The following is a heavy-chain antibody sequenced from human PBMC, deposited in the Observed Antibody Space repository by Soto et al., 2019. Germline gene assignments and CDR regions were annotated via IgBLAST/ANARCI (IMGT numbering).Heavy chain of an antibody. Sequence: PSETLSLTCTVSGGTISSYYWSWIRQPPGKGLEWIGYMYYSGSTNYNPSLKSRVTISVDTSKNQFSLKLRSVTAADTAVYYCAKGGWRLFDIWGPGTMVTVSS. D-gene: IGHD3-3*01. J-gene: IGHJ3*02. CDR1: GGTISSYY. CDR3: AKGGWRLFDI. CDR2: MYYSGST. V-gene: IGHV4-59*01.